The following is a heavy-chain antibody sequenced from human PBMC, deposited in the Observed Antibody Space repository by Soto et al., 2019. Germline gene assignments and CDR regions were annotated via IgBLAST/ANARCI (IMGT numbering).Heavy chain of an antibody. J-gene: IGHJ4*02. Sequence: SETLSLTCTVSGGSISSYYWIWIRQPPGKGLEWIGYIYYSGSTNYNPSLKSRVTISVDTSKNQFSLKLSSVTAADTAVYYCARGRIQLWLPYFDYWGQGTLVTVSS. D-gene: IGHD5-18*01. CDR2: IYYSGST. CDR1: GGSISSYY. V-gene: IGHV4-59*01. CDR3: ARGRIQLWLPYFDY.